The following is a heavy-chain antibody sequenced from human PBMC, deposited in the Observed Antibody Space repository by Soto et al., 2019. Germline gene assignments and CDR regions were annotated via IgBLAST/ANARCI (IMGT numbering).Heavy chain of an antibody. CDR2: INPSGGST. D-gene: IGHD3-9*01. CDR1: GYTFTIYY. CDR3: ASDILTCYATHWGIDV. J-gene: IGHJ6*02. V-gene: IGHV1-46*01. Sequence: ASVKGSCKASGYTFTIYYMHWVRQAPGQGLEWMGIINPSGGSTSYAQKFQGRVTMTRDTSTSTVYMELSSLRSEDTAVYYCASDILTCYATHWGIDVWVQVTTVIVSS.